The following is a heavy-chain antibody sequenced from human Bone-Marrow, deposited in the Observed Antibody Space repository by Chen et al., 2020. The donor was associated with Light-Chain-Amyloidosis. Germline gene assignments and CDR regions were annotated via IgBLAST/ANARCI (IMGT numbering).Heavy chain of an antibody. V-gene: IGHV5-51*01. Sequence: EVQLDQSGPEVKKPGAPLKISCKGSGYTFPNYWIAWGRQMPGKGLEWMGVIYPDDSDARYSPSCEGQGTISADKTITTAYLQWRSLKASDTAMYYCARRRDGYNFDYWGQGTLVTVSS. CDR2: IYPDDSDA. J-gene: IGHJ4*02. CDR1: GYTFPNYW. D-gene: IGHD5-12*01. CDR3: ARRRDGYNFDY.